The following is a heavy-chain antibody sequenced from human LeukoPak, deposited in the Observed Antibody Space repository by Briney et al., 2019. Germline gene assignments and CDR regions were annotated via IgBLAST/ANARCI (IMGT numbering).Heavy chain of an antibody. CDR1: GGSFSGYY. J-gene: IGHJ4*02. V-gene: IGHV4-34*01. CDR3: ARVPSPDDGDDY. Sequence: SETLSLTCAVYGGSFSGYYWSWIRQPPGKGLEWIGEINHSGSTNYNPSLKSRVTISVDTSKNQFSLELSSVTAADTAVYYCARVPSPDDGDDYWGQGTLVTVSS. CDR2: INHSGST. D-gene: IGHD7-27*01.